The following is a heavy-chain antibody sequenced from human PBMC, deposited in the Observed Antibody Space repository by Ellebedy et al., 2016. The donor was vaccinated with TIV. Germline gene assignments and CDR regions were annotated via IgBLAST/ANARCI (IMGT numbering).Heavy chain of an antibody. CDR3: ARDGITGLDY. D-gene: IGHD1-1*01. CDR2: INPSGGSA. J-gene: IGHJ4*02. CDR1: GYTFTSYS. V-gene: IGHV1-46*04. Sequence: ASVKVSCKPSGYTFTSYSMHWVRQPPGQGLEWMGIINPSGGSASYAQKLQGRVTMTRDTSTRTVYMELGRLRFEDTAVYYCARDGITGLDYWGQGTLVTVSS.